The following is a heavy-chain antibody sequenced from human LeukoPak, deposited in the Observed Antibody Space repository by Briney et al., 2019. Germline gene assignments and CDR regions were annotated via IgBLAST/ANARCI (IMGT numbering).Heavy chain of an antibody. V-gene: IGHV3-20*04. CDR2: INWNGGST. CDR3: AREGRYGAFDI. Sequence: PGGSLRLSCAASRFTFDNYGMSWVRQAPGKGLEWVSAINWNGGSTGYADPAKGLFTISRDNAKNSLYLQMNSLRAEDTALYYCAREGRYGAFDIWGQGAMVTVSS. D-gene: IGHD3-9*01. CDR1: RFTFDNYG. J-gene: IGHJ3*02.